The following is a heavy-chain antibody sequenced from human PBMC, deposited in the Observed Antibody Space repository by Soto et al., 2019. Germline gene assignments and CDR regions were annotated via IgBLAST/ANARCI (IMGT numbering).Heavy chain of an antibody. CDR2: INPNRGGT. CDR1: GYTLTGLS. V-gene: IGHV1-2*02. CDR3: ARSCRYCDYYYYYMDV. Sequence: GASAKVSCKVSGYTLTGLSMHSVRQAPGKGLEWMGWINPNRGGTNYAQKFQGGVTMTRDTSISTAYMELSRLRSDDTAVYYCARSCRYCDYYYYYMDVWGKGTTVTVSS. D-gene: IGHD2-21*01. J-gene: IGHJ6*03.